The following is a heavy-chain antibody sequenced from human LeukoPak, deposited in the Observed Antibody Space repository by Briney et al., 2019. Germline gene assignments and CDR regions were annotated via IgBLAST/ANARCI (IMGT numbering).Heavy chain of an antibody. D-gene: IGHD6-13*01. J-gene: IGHJ4*02. CDR1: GFTFSGYA. V-gene: IGHV3-30*14. CDR3: ASRTYSSLDY. CDR2: ISYDGSDK. Sequence: PGGSLRLSCAASGFTFSGYAMHWVRQAPGKGLEWVAVISYDGSDKYYADSVEGRFTISRDNSKNTLYLQMNSLRAEDTAVYYCASRTYSSLDYWGQGTLVTVSS.